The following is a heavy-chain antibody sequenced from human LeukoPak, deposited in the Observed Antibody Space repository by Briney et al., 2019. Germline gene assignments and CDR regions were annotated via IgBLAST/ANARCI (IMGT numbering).Heavy chain of an antibody. CDR1: GYTFTSYG. D-gene: IGHD3-10*01. CDR3: ARDSGVWFGELHDY. J-gene: IGHJ4*02. V-gene: IGHV1-18*01. CDR2: ISAYNGNT. Sequence: GASVKVSCKASGYTFTSYGISWVRQAPGQGLEWMGWISAYNGNTNYAQKLQSRVTMTTDTSTSTAYMELRSLRSDDTAVYYCARDSGVWFGELHDYWGQGTLVTVSS.